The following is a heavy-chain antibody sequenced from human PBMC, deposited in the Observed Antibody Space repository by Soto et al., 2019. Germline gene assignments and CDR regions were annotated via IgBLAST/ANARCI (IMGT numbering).Heavy chain of an antibody. J-gene: IGHJ4*02. CDR1: GFTIGDHA. D-gene: IGHD6-13*01. Sequence: VHLVESGGGLVKPGQSLRLSCGPSGFTIGDHAVAWFRQVPGKGLEWLSLIKSQAYGGTTEYAASVKGRFTISRDDSKGLAYLQMSSLKTEDTAIYYCSSSSSWMYYFDFWGQGTLVTVSS. CDR3: SSSSSWMYYFDF. V-gene: IGHV3-49*05. CDR2: IKSQAYGGTT.